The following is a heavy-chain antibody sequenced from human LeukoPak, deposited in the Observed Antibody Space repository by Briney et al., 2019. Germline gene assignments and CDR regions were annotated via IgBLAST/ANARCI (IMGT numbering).Heavy chain of an antibody. CDR2: IYTSWST. Sequence: SETLSLTCTVSGGSISSYYWSWIRQPAGKGLEWIGRIYTSWSTNYNPSLKSRVTMSVDTSKNQFSLKLSSVTAADTAVYYCARDVLPSSSSWYQGYYYYYYMDVWGKGTTVTISS. J-gene: IGHJ6*03. CDR3: ARDVLPSSSSWYQGYYYYYYMDV. CDR1: GGSISSYY. V-gene: IGHV4-4*07. D-gene: IGHD6-13*01.